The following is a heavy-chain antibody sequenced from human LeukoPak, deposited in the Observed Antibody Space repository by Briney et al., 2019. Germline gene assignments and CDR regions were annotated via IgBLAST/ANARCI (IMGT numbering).Heavy chain of an antibody. J-gene: IGHJ4*02. CDR1: GGSISSYY. Sequence: KPSETLSLTCTVSGGSISSYYWSWIRQPPGKGLEWIGYIYYSGSTNYNPSLKSRVTISVDTSKNQFSLKLSSVTAADTAVYYCARVGVYGDYSFDYWGQGTLVTVSS. D-gene: IGHD4-17*01. CDR3: ARVGVYGDYSFDY. V-gene: IGHV4-59*01. CDR2: IYYSGST.